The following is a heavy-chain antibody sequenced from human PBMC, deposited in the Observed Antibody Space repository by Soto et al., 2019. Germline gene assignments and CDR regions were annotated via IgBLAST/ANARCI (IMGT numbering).Heavy chain of an antibody. CDR3: ARDFWSGFDY. Sequence: EVQLVESGGGLVQPGGSLRLSCAASGFTFSSYEMNWVRQAPGKGLEWVSYISSSGSTIYYADSVKGRFTISRDNAKDSLYLQMNSLRAEDTAVYYCARDFWSGFDYWGQGTLVTVSS. J-gene: IGHJ4*02. V-gene: IGHV3-48*03. CDR1: GFTFSSYE. D-gene: IGHD3-3*01. CDR2: ISSSGSTI.